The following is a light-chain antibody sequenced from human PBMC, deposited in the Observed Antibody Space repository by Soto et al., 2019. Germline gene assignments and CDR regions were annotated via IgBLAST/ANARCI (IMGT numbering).Light chain of an antibody. Sequence: DIVMTQSPDSLAVSLGVRATINCKSSQSVLYSSNNKNSLAWFQQKPGQPPKLLIYWASTRESGVPDRFSGSGSGTDFTLTISSLQAEDVAVYYCQQYYSTPTFGQGTKLEIK. CDR1: QSVLYSSNNKNS. CDR3: QQYYSTPT. CDR2: WAS. V-gene: IGKV4-1*01. J-gene: IGKJ2*01.